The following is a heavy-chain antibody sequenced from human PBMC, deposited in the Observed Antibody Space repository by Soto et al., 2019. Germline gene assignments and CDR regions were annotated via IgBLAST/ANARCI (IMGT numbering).Heavy chain of an antibody. J-gene: IGHJ4*02. D-gene: IGHD6-19*01. CDR1: GFTFSSYG. CDR2: ISYDGSNK. CDR3: AKDVGIAVAGLLYYFDY. V-gene: IGHV3-30*18. Sequence: PGGSLRLSCAASGFTFSSYGMHWVRQAPGKGLEWVAVISYDGSNKYYADSVKGRFTISRDNSKNTLYLQMNSLRAEDTAVYYCAKDVGIAVAGLLYYFDYWGQGTLVTVSS.